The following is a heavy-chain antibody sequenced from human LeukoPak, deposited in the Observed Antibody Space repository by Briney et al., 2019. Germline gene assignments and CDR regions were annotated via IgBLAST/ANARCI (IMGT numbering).Heavy chain of an antibody. Sequence: SSETLSLTCAVSGGSISIYYWNWIRQPAGKGLEWIGRIYSSGSTNYNPSLKSRVAMSVDTSKNHFSLTLTSVTAADTAVYYCARTIDSSGYFPFDYWGQGTLVTVSS. CDR3: ARTIDSSGYFPFDY. CDR2: IYSSGST. CDR1: GGSISIYY. J-gene: IGHJ4*02. D-gene: IGHD3-22*01. V-gene: IGHV4-4*07.